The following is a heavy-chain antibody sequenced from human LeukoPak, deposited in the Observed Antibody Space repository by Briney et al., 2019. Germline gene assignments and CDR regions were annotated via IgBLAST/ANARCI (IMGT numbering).Heavy chain of an antibody. V-gene: IGHV6-1*01. CDR3: ARGSGAVGYSGYEGSYYFDY. CDR1: GNSVSSNSAA. D-gene: IGHD5-12*01. J-gene: IGHJ4*02. CDR2: TYYRSKWYN. Sequence: SQTLSLTCAISGNSVSSNSAAWNWVRQSPSRGLEWLGRTYYRSKWYNDYAVSVKSRITINPDTSKNQFSLQLNSVTPEDTAVYYCARGSGAVGYSGYEGSYYFDYWGQGTLVTVSS.